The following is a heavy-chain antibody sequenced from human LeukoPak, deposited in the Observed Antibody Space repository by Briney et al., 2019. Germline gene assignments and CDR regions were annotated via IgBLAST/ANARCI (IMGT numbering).Heavy chain of an antibody. CDR1: GYTFTNYY. D-gene: IGHD6-19*01. CDR3: ASTVANFDY. CDR2: INPSGGST. V-gene: IGHV1-46*01. J-gene: IGHJ4*02. Sequence: ASVKVSCKASGYTFTNYYIHWVRQAPGQGLEWTGIINPSGGSTSYAQKFQGRVTMTRDTSTSTVYMELSSLRSEDTAVYYCASTVANFDYWGQGTLVTVSS.